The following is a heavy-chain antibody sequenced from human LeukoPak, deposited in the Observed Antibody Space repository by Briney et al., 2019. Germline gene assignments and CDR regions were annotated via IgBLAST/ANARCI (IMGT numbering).Heavy chain of an antibody. CDR2: ISPTGSTT. D-gene: IGHD2-2*01. Sequence: GGSLRLSCTASGFSFSGHWMHWARQLPGKGLVWVSRISPTGSTTSYADSVKGRFTVSRDNAKNTLYLQVNNLRAEDTAVYYCAKDIVVVPAAIDYYYYYGMDVWGQGTTVTVSS. CDR3: AKDIVVVPAAIDYYYYYGMDV. J-gene: IGHJ6*02. V-gene: IGHV3-74*01. CDR1: GFSFSGHW.